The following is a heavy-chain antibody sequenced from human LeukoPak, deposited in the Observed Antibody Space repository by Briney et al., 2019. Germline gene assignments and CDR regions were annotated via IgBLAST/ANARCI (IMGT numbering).Heavy chain of an antibody. CDR1: EFTFSSYE. V-gene: IGHV3-48*03. Sequence: GGSLRLSCAASEFTFSSYEMNWVRQAPGKGLEWVSYISTSGRTKYFADSVKGRFNIFRDNAQSSLYLQMNSLRAEDTAFYYCARSSGSYDGYYGVEVWGQGTTVIVSS. CDR3: ARSSGSYDGYYGVEV. J-gene: IGHJ6*02. CDR2: ISTSGRTK. D-gene: IGHD6-19*01.